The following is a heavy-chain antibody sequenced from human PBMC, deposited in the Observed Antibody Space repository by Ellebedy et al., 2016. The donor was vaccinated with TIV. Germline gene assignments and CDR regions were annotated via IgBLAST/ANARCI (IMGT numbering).Heavy chain of an antibody. CDR3: ARAHPSAYYLFDH. V-gene: IGHV4-59*08. Sequence: ESLKISCAASGFTFSGFGIHWVRQPPGKGLEWIGYVYYTGNTNYNPSLKSRVTISVDTSKNQFSLTLTSVTATDTAVYYCARAHPSAYYLFDHWGQGTLVTVSS. CDR2: VYYTGNT. CDR1: GFTFSGFG. D-gene: IGHD1-26*01. J-gene: IGHJ4*02.